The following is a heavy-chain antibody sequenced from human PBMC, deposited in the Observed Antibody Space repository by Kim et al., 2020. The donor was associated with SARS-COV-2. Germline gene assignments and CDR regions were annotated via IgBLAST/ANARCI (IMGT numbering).Heavy chain of an antibody. J-gene: IGHJ4*02. V-gene: IGHV7-4-1*02. CDR1: GYTFTSYA. Sequence: ASVKVSCKASGYTFTSYAMNWVRQAPGQGLDWMGWINTNTGNPTYAQGFTGRFVFSLDTSVSTAYLQISSLKAEDTAVYYCARAGRAAATAVIDYWGQGTLVTVSS. CDR3: ARAGRAAATAVIDY. D-gene: IGHD6-13*01. CDR2: INTNTGNP.